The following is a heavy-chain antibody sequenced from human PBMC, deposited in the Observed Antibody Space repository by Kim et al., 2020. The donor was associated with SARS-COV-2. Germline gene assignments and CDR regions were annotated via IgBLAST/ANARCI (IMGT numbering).Heavy chain of an antibody. Sequence: GGSLRLSCAASGFTFSSYAMHWVRQAPGKGLEWVAVISYDGSNKYYADSVKGRFTISRDNSKNTLYLQMNSLRAEDTAVYYCARGTTVVTRMDYFDYWGQGTLVTVSS. CDR3: ARGTTVVTRMDYFDY. J-gene: IGHJ4*02. V-gene: IGHV3-30-3*01. D-gene: IGHD4-17*01. CDR2: ISYDGSNK. CDR1: GFTFSSYA.